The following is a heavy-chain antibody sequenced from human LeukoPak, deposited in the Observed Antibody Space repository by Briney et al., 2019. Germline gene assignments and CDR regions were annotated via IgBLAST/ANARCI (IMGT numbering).Heavy chain of an antibody. Sequence: GGSLRLSCAASGFTFSSYSMNWVRQAPGKGLEWVSSISSSSSYIYYADSVKGRFTISRDNAKNSMYLQMNSLRAEDTAVYYCARASHIAAVDPLGYWGQGTLVTVSS. J-gene: IGHJ4*02. CDR3: ARASHIAAVDPLGY. CDR1: GFTFSSYS. D-gene: IGHD6-13*01. V-gene: IGHV3-21*01. CDR2: ISSSSSYI.